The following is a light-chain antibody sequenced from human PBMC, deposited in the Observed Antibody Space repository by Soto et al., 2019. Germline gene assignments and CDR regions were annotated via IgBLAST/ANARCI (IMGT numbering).Light chain of an antibody. CDR2: GAS. CDR3: QQYVSSWT. J-gene: IGKJ1*01. CDR1: QRVSSD. V-gene: IGKV3-20*01. Sequence: RVMMGAPGTMSVYPGERTTLSCRASQRVSSDVAWYQQKSGQAPRLLIYGASSRATGIPDRFSGSGSGTDFTLTISRLEPEDFAVDYCQQYVSSWTFGQGTKVDI.